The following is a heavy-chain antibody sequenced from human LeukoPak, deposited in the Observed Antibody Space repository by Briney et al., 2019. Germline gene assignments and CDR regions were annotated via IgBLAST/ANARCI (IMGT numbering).Heavy chain of an antibody. D-gene: IGHD6-13*01. Sequence: GGPLTLPCAASGFPFSSYAMIGVRQAPGKGVEWVSAIGGSGGSTYYADSVKRRFTISRDNSKNTLYLQMNSLRAEDTAVYYCAKASAAGRWGQGTLVTVSP. J-gene: IGHJ4*02. CDR1: GFPFSSYA. V-gene: IGHV3-23*01. CDR3: AKASAAGR. CDR2: IGGSGGST.